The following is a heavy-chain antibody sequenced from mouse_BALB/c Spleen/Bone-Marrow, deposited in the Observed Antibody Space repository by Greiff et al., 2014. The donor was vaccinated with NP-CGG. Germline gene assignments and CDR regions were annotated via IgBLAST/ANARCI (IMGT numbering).Heavy chain of an antibody. CDR1: GFTFSSYG. Sequence: DVKLVESGGGLVQPGGSLKLSCAASGFTFSSYGMSWVRQTPDKRLELVATINSNGGSTYYPDSAKGRFTISRDNAKNTLYLQMGSLKSEDTAMYYCARDGSSYEGNYFDYWGQGTTLTVSS. CDR3: ARDGSSYEGNYFDY. CDR2: INSNGGST. J-gene: IGHJ2*01. V-gene: IGHV5-6-3*01. D-gene: IGHD1-1*01.